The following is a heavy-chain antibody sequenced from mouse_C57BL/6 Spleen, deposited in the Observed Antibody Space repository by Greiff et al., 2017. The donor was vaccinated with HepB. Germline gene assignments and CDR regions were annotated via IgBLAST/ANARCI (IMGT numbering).Heavy chain of an antibody. D-gene: IGHD2-3*01. J-gene: IGHJ1*03. V-gene: IGHV1-80*01. Sequence: VQLQQSGAELVKPGASVKISCKASGYAFSSYWMNWVKQRPGKGLEWIGQIYPGDGDTNYNGKFKGKATLTADKSSSTAYMQLSSLTSEDSAVYFCARDDGYYTHFDVWGTGTTVTVSS. CDR3: ARDDGYYTHFDV. CDR1: GYAFSSYW. CDR2: IYPGDGDT.